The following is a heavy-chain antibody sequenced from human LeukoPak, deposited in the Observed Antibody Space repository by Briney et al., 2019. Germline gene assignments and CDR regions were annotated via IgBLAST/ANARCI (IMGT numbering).Heavy chain of an antibody. D-gene: IGHD3-10*01. Sequence: SETLSLTCTVCGGSISNYYWSWIRQPPGKGLEWIRHIYYSGAAKYNPSLKSRITISVDTSKNQFSLMLSSVTAADTAVYYCARFGITVVRGGKYYFDYWGQGTLVTVSS. CDR1: GGSISNYY. CDR2: IYYSGAA. J-gene: IGHJ4*02. V-gene: IGHV4-59*08. CDR3: ARFGITVVRGGKYYFDY.